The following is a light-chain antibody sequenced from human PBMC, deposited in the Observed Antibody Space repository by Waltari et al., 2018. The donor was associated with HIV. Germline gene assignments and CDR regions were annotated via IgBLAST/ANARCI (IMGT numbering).Light chain of an antibody. V-gene: IGLV2-11*01. Sequence: QSALTQPRSVSGSPGQSVTISCTGTSSDVGGYNYVSWYQQHPGKAPKLMIDDVSQCPSGVHERFSGAKSGNVASLTISGLQAEDEADYYCCSYAGSYTFGWVFGGGTKLTVL. CDR2: DVS. CDR3: CSYAGSYTFGWV. J-gene: IGLJ3*02. CDR1: SSDVGGYNY.